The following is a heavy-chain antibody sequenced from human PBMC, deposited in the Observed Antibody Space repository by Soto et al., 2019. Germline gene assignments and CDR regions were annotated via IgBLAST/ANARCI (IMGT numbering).Heavy chain of an antibody. CDR3: ARAPETPSLFGVAIPYFFDY. D-gene: IGHD3-3*01. CDR2: IFYSGSF. Sequence: QVQLQESGPGLVKPSQTLSLTCTVSGGSISSGTSYWSWIRHRPGKGLEWIGYIFYSGSFYYTPSLRGRVMILSDTSKNQFTLRLSSVTAADTAVYYCARAPETPSLFGVAIPYFFDYWGQGTLVTVYS. V-gene: IGHV4-31*03. J-gene: IGHJ4*02. CDR1: GGSISSGTSY.